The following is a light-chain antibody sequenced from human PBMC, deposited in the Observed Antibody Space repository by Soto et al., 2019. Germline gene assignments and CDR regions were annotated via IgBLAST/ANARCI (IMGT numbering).Light chain of an antibody. V-gene: IGKV1-5*03. J-gene: IGKJ2*01. CDR2: KAS. Sequence: DIQMTQSPSTLSASVGDRVTITCRASQSISSWFAWYQQKPGKAPKLRIYKASSLQSGVPSRFSRSGSGTEFTLPISSLQPDEFAPYYCHQYNTYTSTFGQGTKLEIK. CDR3: HQYNTYTST. CDR1: QSISSW.